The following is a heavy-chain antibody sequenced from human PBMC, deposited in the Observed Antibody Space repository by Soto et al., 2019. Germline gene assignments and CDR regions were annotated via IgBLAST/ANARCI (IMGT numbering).Heavy chain of an antibody. Sequence: SETLSLTCSVSGYSVSSSDYYWAWIRQPPGKGLEWIGSMLYSGLTYYNPSLKSRVTLSVDTSKNQFSVRLNSVTAADTAVYYCAPLTVSLSGPYGIHVWGQGTTVTVSS. V-gene: IGHV4-39*01. D-gene: IGHD2-15*01. CDR1: GYSVSSSDYY. CDR3: APLTVSLSGPYGIHV. J-gene: IGHJ6*02. CDR2: MLYSGLT.